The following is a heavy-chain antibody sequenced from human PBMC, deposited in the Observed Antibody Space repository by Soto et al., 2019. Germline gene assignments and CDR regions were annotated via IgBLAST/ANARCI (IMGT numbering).Heavy chain of an antibody. V-gene: IGHV3-33*01. CDR3: ARALFPDVDIYAMDV. J-gene: IGHJ6*02. CDR1: GFTFSSYG. D-gene: IGHD5-12*01. Sequence: GGSLRLSCAASGFTFSSYGMHWVRQAPGKGLEWVAVIWYDGSNKFYAGSVQGRFTISRDNSKNTVYLQMNTLSAEDTAVYYCARALFPDVDIYAMDVWGQGTTVTVSS. CDR2: IWYDGSNK.